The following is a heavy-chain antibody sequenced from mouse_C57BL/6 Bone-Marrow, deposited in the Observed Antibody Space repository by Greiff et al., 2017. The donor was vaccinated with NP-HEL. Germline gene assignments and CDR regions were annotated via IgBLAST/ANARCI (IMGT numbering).Heavy chain of an antibody. D-gene: IGHD1-1*01. J-gene: IGHJ4*01. V-gene: IGHV1-19*01. CDR3: TTVVDAMDY. CDR2: INPYNGGT. CDR1: GYTFTDYY. Sequence: VQLKQSGPVLVKPGASVKMSCKASGYTFTDYYMNWVKQSHGKSLEWIGVINPYNGGTSYNQKFKGKATWTVDKSSSTAYMELNSLTSEDSAVYFITTVVDAMDYWGQGTSVTVSS.